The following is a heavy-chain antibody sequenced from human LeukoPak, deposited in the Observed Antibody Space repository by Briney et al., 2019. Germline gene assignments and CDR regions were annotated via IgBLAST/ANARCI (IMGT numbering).Heavy chain of an antibody. CDR1: GFTFSSYD. CDR2: IGTAGGT. D-gene: IGHD3-10*01. J-gene: IGHJ5*02. Sequence: GGSLRLSCAASGFTFSSYDMHWVRQGTGKGLEWVSTIGTAGGTYYAGSVKGRFTITRDNSKNTLYLQMNSLKTEDTAVYHCPKDLTSDFGGAFDPWAREPWSPSPQ. V-gene: IGHV3-13*01. CDR3: PKDLTSDFGGAFDP.